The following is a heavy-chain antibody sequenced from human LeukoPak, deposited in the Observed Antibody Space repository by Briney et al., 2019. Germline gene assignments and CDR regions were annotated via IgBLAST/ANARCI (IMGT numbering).Heavy chain of an antibody. Sequence: TSETLSLTCAVYGGSFSTYYWSWIRQPPGKGLEWIGEVNHSGSTNYNPSLKSRVTLSIDTSKNQFSLKLSSVTAADTAVYYCARVLVRGVDYWGQGTLVTVSS. CDR1: GGSFSTYY. CDR3: ARVLVRGVDY. CDR2: VNHSGST. D-gene: IGHD3-10*01. J-gene: IGHJ4*02. V-gene: IGHV4-34*01.